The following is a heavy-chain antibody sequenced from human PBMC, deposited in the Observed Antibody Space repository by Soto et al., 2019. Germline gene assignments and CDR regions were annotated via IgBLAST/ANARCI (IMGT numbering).Heavy chain of an antibody. Sequence: SETLSLTCAVSGGSFSGYYWSWIRQPPGKGLEWIGEINHSGSTNYNPSLKSRVTISVDTSKNQFSLKLSSVTAADTAVYYCARVVDWAEDYWGQGTLVTVSS. CDR1: GGSFSGYY. D-gene: IGHD1-26*01. J-gene: IGHJ4*02. CDR2: INHSGST. V-gene: IGHV4-34*01. CDR3: ARVVDWAEDY.